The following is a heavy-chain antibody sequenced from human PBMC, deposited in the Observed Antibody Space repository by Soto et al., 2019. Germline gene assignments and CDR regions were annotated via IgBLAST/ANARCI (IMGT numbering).Heavy chain of an antibody. D-gene: IGHD2-15*01. CDR1: GFTFSSYG. CDR2: IWYDGSNK. V-gene: IGHV3-33*01. J-gene: IGHJ6*03. Sequence: GGSLRLSCAASGFTFSSYGMHWVRQAPGKGLEWVAVIWYDGSNKYYADSVKGRFTISRDNSKNTLYLQMNSLRAEDTAVYYCARRYCSGGSCYSVSYMDVWGKGTTVTVSS. CDR3: ARRYCSGGSCYSVSYMDV.